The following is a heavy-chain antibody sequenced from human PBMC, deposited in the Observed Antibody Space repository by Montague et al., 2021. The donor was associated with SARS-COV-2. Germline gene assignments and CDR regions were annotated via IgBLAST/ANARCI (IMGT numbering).Heavy chain of an antibody. V-gene: IGHV2-70*02. Sequence: PALVKPTQTLTLTCTFSGFSLSTSGMCVSWIRQPPGKALEWLALIDWDDDKYYSTSLKTRLTISKDTSKNQVVLTMTNMDPVDTAVYYCARVGRQQLVRLSGMDVWGQGTTVTVSS. D-gene: IGHD6-13*01. CDR2: IDWDDDK. J-gene: IGHJ6*02. CDR1: GFSLSTSGMC. CDR3: ARVGRQQLVRLSGMDV.